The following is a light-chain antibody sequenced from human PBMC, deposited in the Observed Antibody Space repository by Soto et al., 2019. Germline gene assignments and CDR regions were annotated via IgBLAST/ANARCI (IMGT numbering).Light chain of an antibody. J-gene: IGLJ2*01. CDR2: EDN. CDR1: SGGIASNS. CDR3: QFYETNPVV. Sequence: NFMLTQPHSVSESPGKTVIISCTRSSGGIASNSVQWYQQRPGSAPSTVIYEDNQRPSGVPDRFSGSTDGSSNSASLTISDLQTEEGAAYHCQFYETNPVVFAGGPKLPAL. V-gene: IGLV6-57*04.